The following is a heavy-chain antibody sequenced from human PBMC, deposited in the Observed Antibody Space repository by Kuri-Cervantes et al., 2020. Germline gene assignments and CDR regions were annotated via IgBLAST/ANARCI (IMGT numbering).Heavy chain of an antibody. D-gene: IGHD3-10*01. CDR3: ARIKGRGVIAFDI. CDR2: ICYSGST. J-gene: IGHJ3*02. CDR1: GGSISSYY. V-gene: IGHV4-59*12. Sequence: GSLRLSCTVSGGSISSYYWSWIRQPPGKGLEWIGYICYSGSTNYNPSLKSRVTISVDTSKNQFSLKLSSVTAADTAVYYCARIKGRGVIAFDIWGQGTMVTVSS.